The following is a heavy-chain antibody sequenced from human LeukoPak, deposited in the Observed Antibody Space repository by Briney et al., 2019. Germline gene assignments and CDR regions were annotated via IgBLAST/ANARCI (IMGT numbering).Heavy chain of an antibody. CDR3: AKDLTDIVLMVYATFDY. V-gene: IGHV3-30*18. CDR2: ISYDGSNK. J-gene: IGHJ4*02. Sequence: PGRSLRLSCAASGFTFSSYGMHWVRQAPGKGLEGVAVISYDGSNKYYADSVKGRFTISRDNSKNTLYLQMNSLRAEDTAVYYCAKDLTDIVLMVYATFDYWGQGTLVTVSS. D-gene: IGHD2-8*01. CDR1: GFTFSSYG.